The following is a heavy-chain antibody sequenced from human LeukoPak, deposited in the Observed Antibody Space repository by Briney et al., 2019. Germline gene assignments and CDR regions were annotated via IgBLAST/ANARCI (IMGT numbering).Heavy chain of an antibody. D-gene: IGHD3-10*01. CDR1: GFTVSSNS. V-gene: IGHV3-43D*03. J-gene: IGHJ6*03. CDR2: ISWDGGST. Sequence: PGGSLRLSCTVSGFTVSSNSMSWVRQAPGKGLEWVSLISWDGGSTYYADSVKGRFTISRDNSKNSLYLQMNSLRAEDTALYYCASLLWFGDSDYYYMDVWGKGTTVTVSS. CDR3: ASLLWFGDSDYYYMDV.